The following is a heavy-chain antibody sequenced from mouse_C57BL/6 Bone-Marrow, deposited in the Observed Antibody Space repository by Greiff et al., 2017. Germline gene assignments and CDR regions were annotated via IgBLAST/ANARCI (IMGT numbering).Heavy chain of an antibody. J-gene: IGHJ3*01. CDR1: GYTFTSYG. CDR2: IYPRSGNT. Sequence: QVQLQQSGAELARPGASVKLSCKASGYTFTSYGISWVKQGTGQGLEWIGEIYPRSGNTYYNEKFKGKATLTADKSSSSAYMELRSLTSEDSAVYFCAREGTGAYWGQGTLVTVSA. V-gene: IGHV1-81*01. CDR3: AREGTGAY. D-gene: IGHD3-3*01.